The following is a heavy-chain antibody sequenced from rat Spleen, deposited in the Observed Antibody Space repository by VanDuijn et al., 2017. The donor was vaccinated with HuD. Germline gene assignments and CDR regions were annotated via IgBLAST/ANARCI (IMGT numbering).Heavy chain of an antibody. Sequence: QVQLMESGPGLVQPSETLSLTCTVSGFSLTSYNVHWVRQPPGKGLEWMGVMWSGGSTDYNSALKSRLSISRDTSKNQVFLKMNSLQSEDTTTYYCARGDYGGYVMDAWGQGASVTVSS. D-gene: IGHD1-11*01. J-gene: IGHJ4*01. CDR3: ARGDYGGYVMDA. V-gene: IGHV2-45*01. CDR1: GFSLTSYN. CDR2: MWSGGST.